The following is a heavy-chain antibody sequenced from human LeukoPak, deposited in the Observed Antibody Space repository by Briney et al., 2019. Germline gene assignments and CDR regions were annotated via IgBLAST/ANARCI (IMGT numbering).Heavy chain of an antibody. J-gene: IGHJ2*01. V-gene: IGHV3-53*01. D-gene: IGHD3-10*01. CDR3: ARVGDHYHWYLDV. CDR2: LCSGSST. CDR1: GFSVSTKY. Sequence: GGSLTLSCEGSGFSVSTKYMNWVRQAPGKGLEWVSILCSGSSTYYTDSVKGRFTVSRDDSKNTLYLHMNSLGVEDTAVYYCARVGDHYHWYLDVWGRGTLVTVSS.